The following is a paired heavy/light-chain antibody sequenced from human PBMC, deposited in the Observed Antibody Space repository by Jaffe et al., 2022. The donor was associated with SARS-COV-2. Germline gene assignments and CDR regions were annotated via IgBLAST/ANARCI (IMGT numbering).Heavy chain of an antibody. J-gene: IGHJ2*01. Sequence: QVQLVESGGGVVQPGRSLRLSCAASEFSLSSYTMHWVRQAPGKGLEWVAVVSTVGSGIYYADSVKGRFTLSRDSSENTLNLQMDSLRGDDTALYYCARSPYYDRWYFDLWGRGTLVVVSS. CDR1: EFSLSSYT. CDR3: ARSPYYDRWYFDL. V-gene: IGHV3-30*04. CDR2: VSTVGSGI. D-gene: IGHD3-22*01.
Light chain of an antibody. CDR2: DAT. V-gene: IGKV3-11*01. CDR3: QQRYSWPPLT. CDR1: QSVRIY. Sequence: EIVLTQSPAILSLSQGERATLSCRASQSVRIYLAWYQQKPGQAPRLLIYDATNRATGIPARFSGSGSGTDFTLTISSLEPEDFAVYYCQQRYSWPPLTFGGGTKVEIK. J-gene: IGKJ4*01.